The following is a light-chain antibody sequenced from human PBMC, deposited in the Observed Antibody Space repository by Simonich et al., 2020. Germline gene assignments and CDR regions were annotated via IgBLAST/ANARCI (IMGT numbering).Light chain of an antibody. CDR1: QSVLYSPNNKNY. CDR3: QQYYSTPWT. V-gene: IGKV4-1*01. Sequence: DIVMTQSPDSLAVSLGERATINCKSSQSVLYSPNNKNYLAWYQQKPGQPPKLLIYWASTRESGVPDLFSGSGSGTDFTLTISSLQAEDVAVYYCQQYYSTPWTFGQGTKVEIK. CDR2: WAS. J-gene: IGKJ1*01.